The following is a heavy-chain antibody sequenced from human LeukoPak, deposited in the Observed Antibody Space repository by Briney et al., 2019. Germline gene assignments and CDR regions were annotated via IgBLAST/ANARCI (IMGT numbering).Heavy chain of an antibody. D-gene: IGHD4-17*01. CDR3: ARSHDYGDYVVDY. CDR1: GFTFSSYS. V-gene: IGHV3-21*01. CDR2: IRSSSSYI. J-gene: IGHJ4*02. Sequence: GGSLRLSCAASGFTFSSYSMNWVRQAPGKGLEWVSSIRSSSSYIYYADSVKGRFTISRDNAKNSLYLQMNSLRAEDTAVYYCARSHDYGDYVVDYWGQGTLVTGSS.